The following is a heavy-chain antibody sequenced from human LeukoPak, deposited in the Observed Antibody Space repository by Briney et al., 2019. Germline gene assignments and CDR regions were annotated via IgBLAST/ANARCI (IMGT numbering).Heavy chain of an antibody. CDR3: ARCWWGSGSYKNWFDP. V-gene: IGHV1-18*01. CDR2: ISAYNGNT. CDR1: GYTFTSYG. J-gene: IGHJ5*02. D-gene: IGHD3-10*01. Sequence: ASVKVSCKASGYTFTSYGISWVRQAPGQGLEWMGWISAYNGNTNYAQKLQGRVTMTTDTSTSTAYMELRSLRSDDTAVHYCARCWWGSGSYKNWFDPWGQGTLVTVSS.